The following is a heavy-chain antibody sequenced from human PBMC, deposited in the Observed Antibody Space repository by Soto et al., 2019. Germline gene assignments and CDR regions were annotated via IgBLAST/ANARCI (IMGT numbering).Heavy chain of an antibody. Sequence: QVQLQESGPGLVKPSQTLSLTCTVSDDSLKSNDYAWTWIRQYPGKGLEWIGYVYSNGNTYSSPSLQSRVSMSVDTSKSQFSLRLSSVSAADTAVYFCARALYFYASGSFYLGSWGQGTLVTVSS. D-gene: IGHD3-10*01. CDR2: VYSNGNT. V-gene: IGHV4-31*03. J-gene: IGHJ5*01. CDR3: ARALYFYASGSFYLGS. CDR1: DDSLKSNDYA.